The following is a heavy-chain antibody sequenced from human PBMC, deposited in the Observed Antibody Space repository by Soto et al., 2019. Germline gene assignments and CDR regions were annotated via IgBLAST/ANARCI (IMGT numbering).Heavy chain of an antibody. Sequence: QVQLVQSGAEVKKPGSSVKVSCKASGGTFSSYAISWVRQAPGQGLEWMGGIIASFGTANYAQKFQGRVTITADESTSTAYMELSSLRSEDTDVYYCARDSKIAAAWSGWYAGGYYYGMDVWGQGTTVTVSS. J-gene: IGHJ6*02. D-gene: IGHD6-19*01. V-gene: IGHV1-69*01. CDR3: ARDSKIAAAWSGWYAGGYYYGMDV. CDR2: IIASFGTA. CDR1: GGTFSSYA.